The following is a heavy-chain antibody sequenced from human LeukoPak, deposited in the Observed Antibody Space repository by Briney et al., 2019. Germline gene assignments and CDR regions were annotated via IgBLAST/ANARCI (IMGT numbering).Heavy chain of an antibody. J-gene: IGHJ4*02. CDR3: AREEGGPGFDY. CDR2: ISTSSSYI. CDR1: GFTFSNYP. D-gene: IGHD2-15*01. Sequence: GGSLRLSCAASGFTFSNYPINWVRQAPGKGLEWVSSISTSSSYIYYADSVKGRFTISRDNAKNSLYLQMNSLRAEDTAVYYCAREEGGPGFDYWGQGALVSVSS. V-gene: IGHV3-21*01.